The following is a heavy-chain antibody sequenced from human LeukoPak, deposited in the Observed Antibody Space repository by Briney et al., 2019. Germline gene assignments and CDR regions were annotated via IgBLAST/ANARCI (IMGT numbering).Heavy chain of an antibody. D-gene: IGHD1-1*01. Sequence: SETLSLTCTVSGGSISSYYWSWIRQPPGKGLEWIGYIYYSGSTNYNPSLKSRVTISVDTSKNQFSLKLSSVTAADTAVYYCARDAHLHNWVFDYWGQGTLVTVSS. CDR1: GGSISSYY. CDR3: ARDAHLHNWVFDY. J-gene: IGHJ4*02. V-gene: IGHV4-59*01. CDR2: IYYSGST.